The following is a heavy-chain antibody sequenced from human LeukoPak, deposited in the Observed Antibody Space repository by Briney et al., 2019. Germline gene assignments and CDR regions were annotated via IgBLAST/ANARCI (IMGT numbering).Heavy chain of an antibody. CDR2: IYYSGST. V-gene: IGHV4-39*01. Sequence: SETLSLTCAVSGASVSGSNYYWGWIRQPPGKGLEWIGNIYYSGSTYYNPSLKSRVTISVDTSKNQFSLKLSSVTAADTAVYYCARRVLRYFDWLLIGGDGFDCWGQGTLVTVSS. CDR1: GASVSGSNYY. CDR3: ARRVLRYFDWLLIGGDGFDC. D-gene: IGHD3-9*01. J-gene: IGHJ4*02.